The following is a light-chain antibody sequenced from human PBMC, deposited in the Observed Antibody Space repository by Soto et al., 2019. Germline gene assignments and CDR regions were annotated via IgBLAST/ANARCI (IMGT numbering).Light chain of an antibody. Sequence: EVVLTQSPGTLSLSPGGIATLSCRASQSVIRRLAWYQQRPGQSPRLLISGASMRASGVPVRFIGSGSGTDFTLTITRLEPEDFAVYYCQQYGGSPITFGLGTRLEIK. CDR1: QSVIRR. J-gene: IGKJ5*01. V-gene: IGKV3-20*01. CDR3: QQYGGSPIT. CDR2: GAS.